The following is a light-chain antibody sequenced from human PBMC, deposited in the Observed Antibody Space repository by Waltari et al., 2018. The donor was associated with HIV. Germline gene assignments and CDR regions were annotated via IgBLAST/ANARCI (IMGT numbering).Light chain of an antibody. J-gene: IGLJ1*01. CDR2: CIN. V-gene: IGLV1-47*01. CDR3: AAWDDSPYV. Sequence: QFVLTQSPSASGTPGQRVTISCSGSRSNIGSTFVYWYQQLPGTAPKPLIYCINQRPSGVPDRFSGSKSGTSASLAINGLRSEDEADYYCAAWDDSPYVFGTGTKVTVL. CDR1: RSNIGSTF.